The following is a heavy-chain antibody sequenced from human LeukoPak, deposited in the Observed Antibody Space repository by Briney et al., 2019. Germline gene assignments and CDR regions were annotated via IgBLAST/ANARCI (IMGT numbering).Heavy chain of an antibody. V-gene: IGHV3-66*01. Sequence: GGFLRLSCAASGFTVSSNYMSWVRQAPGKGLEWVSVIYSGGSTYYADSVKGRFTISRDNSKNTLYLQMNSLRAEDTAVYYCARDRYYYDSSGYRAFDYWGQGTLVTVSS. CDR3: ARDRYYYDSSGYRAFDY. J-gene: IGHJ4*02. D-gene: IGHD3-22*01. CDR1: GFTVSSNY. CDR2: IYSGGST.